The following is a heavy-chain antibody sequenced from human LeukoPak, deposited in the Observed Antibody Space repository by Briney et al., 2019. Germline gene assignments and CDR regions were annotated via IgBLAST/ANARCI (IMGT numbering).Heavy chain of an antibody. V-gene: IGHV4-59*01. CDR3: ARSPGAPFDY. CDR2: VYIRGTT. CDR1: GGSISSYY. D-gene: IGHD7-27*01. J-gene: IGHJ4*02. Sequence: SETLSLTCTVSGGSISSYYWSWIRQPPGKGLEWIGYVYIRGTTNYNPSIKSRVTISVDTSKNQFSLKLTSVTAADTAVYYCARSPGAPFDYWGQGSLVTVSS.